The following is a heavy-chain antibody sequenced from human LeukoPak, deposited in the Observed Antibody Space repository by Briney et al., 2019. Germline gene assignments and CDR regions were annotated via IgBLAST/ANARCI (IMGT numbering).Heavy chain of an antibody. CDR2: ISGSGGST. D-gene: IGHD6-19*01. Sequence: PGGSLRLSCAASGFSFSGYAMSWVRQAPGKGLEWVSAISGSGGSTYYADSVKGRFTISRDNSKNTLYLQMNSLRAEDTAVYYCAKETRGIAVAAADYWGQGTLVTVSS. CDR3: AKETRGIAVAAADY. V-gene: IGHV3-23*01. J-gene: IGHJ4*02. CDR1: GFSFSGYA.